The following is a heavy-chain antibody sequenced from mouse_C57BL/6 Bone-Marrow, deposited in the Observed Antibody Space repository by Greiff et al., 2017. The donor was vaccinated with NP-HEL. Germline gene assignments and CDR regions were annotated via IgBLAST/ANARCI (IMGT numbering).Heavy chain of an antibody. D-gene: IGHD2-5*01. V-gene: IGHV2-2*01. CDR3: ARNSPYYSNPYAMDY. Sequence: VQVVESGPGLVQPSQSLSITCTVSGFSLTSYGVHWVRQSPGKGLEWLGVIWSGGSTDYNAAFISRLSISKDNSKSQVFFKMNSLQADDTAIYYCARNSPYYSNPYAMDYWGQGTSVTVSS. CDR2: IWSGGST. CDR1: GFSLTSYG. J-gene: IGHJ4*01.